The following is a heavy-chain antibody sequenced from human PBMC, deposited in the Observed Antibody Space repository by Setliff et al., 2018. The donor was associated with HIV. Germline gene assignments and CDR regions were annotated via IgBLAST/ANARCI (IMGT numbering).Heavy chain of an antibody. CDR3: ARERPNSLYFDF. D-gene: IGHD7-27*01. Sequence: GASVKVSCKASGGIFSRFAFSWVRQAPGQGLEWMGGIIPIFGTPNYAQKFQGRVTITADESTSTAYMELSSLRSEDTAVYYCARERPNSLYFDFWGQGTRVTVSS. J-gene: IGHJ4*02. CDR2: IIPIFGTP. V-gene: IGHV1-69*13. CDR1: GGIFSRFA.